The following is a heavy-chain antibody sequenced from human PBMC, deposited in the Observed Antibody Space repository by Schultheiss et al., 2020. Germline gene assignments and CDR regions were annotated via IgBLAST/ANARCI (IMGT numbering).Heavy chain of an antibody. J-gene: IGHJ4*02. CDR3: ASDDSSGPYFDY. V-gene: IGHV4-31*03. Sequence: SETLSLTCTVSGGSISSGGYYWSWIRQHPGKGLEWIGYIYYSGSTYYNPSLKSRVTISVDKSKNQFSLKLSSVTAADTAVYYCASDDSSGPYFDYWGQGTLVTVSS. D-gene: IGHD3-22*01. CDR1: GGSISSGGYY. CDR2: IYYSGST.